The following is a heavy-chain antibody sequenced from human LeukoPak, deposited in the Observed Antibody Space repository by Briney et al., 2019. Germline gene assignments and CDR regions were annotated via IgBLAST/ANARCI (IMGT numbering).Heavy chain of an antibody. Sequence: ASVKVSCKASGYTFTGYYMLWVRQAPGQGLEWMGWIDPNKGARNSAQKYQGRLTMTMDTSISTAYMELTRLRSDDTATYYCVRGACSSSTCHAFNYYMDVWGTGTTVAVSS. J-gene: IGHJ6*03. CDR3: VRGACSSSTCHAFNYYMDV. CDR1: GYTFTGYY. CDR2: IDPNKGAR. D-gene: IGHD2-2*01. V-gene: IGHV1-2*02.